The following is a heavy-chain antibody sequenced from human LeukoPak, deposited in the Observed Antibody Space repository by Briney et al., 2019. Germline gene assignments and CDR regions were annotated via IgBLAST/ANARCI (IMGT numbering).Heavy chain of an antibody. D-gene: IGHD6-13*01. CDR1: GGSISSSSYY. J-gene: IGHJ4*02. Sequence: SETLSLTCTVSGGSISSSSYYWGWIRQPPGKGLEWIGSIYYSGSTYYNPSLKSRVTISVDTSKNQFSLKLSSVTAADTAVYYCARVSSSRQIDYWGQGTLVTVSS. CDR2: IYYSGST. V-gene: IGHV4-39*01. CDR3: ARVSSSRQIDY.